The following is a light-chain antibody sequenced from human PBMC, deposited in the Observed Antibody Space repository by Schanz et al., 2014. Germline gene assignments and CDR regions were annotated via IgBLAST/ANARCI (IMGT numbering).Light chain of an antibody. J-gene: IGLJ2*01. CDR2: DVN. V-gene: IGLV2-14*02. CDR3: SAYTSSSTLV. Sequence: QSALTQPASVSGSPGQSITISCTGTSSDVGSHNLVSWYQQHPGKAPKLMIYDVNNRPSGVSNRFSGSKSGNTASLTISGLQAEDEADYYCSAYTSSSTLVFGGGTKLTVL. CDR1: SSDVGSHNL.